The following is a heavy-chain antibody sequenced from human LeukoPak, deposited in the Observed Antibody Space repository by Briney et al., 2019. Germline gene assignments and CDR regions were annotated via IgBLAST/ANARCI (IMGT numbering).Heavy chain of an antibody. CDR2: IYYSGST. CDR3: ARGRDIVATINGGFDY. J-gene: IGHJ4*02. D-gene: IGHD5-12*01. CDR1: GGSISSSSYY. Sequence: PSETLSLTCTVSGGSISSSSYYWGWIRQPPGKGLEWIGSIYYSGSTNYNPSLKSRVTISVDTSKNQFSLKLSSVTAAGTAVYYCARGRDIVATINGGFDYWGQGTLVTVSS. V-gene: IGHV4-39*07.